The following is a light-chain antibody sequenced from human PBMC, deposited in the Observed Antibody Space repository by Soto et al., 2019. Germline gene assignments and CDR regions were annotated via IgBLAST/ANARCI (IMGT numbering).Light chain of an antibody. CDR2: DVS. CDR3: SSYTSSSPXV. J-gene: IGLJ1*01. V-gene: IGLV2-14*01. Sequence: QSVLTQPSSVSGSPGQSITISCTGTSSDVGGYNYVSWYQQHPGKAPKLMIYDVSNRPSGVSNRFSGPKSGNTASLTISGLQAEDEADYYCSSYTSSSPXVFGTGTKVTVL. CDR1: SSDVGGYNY.